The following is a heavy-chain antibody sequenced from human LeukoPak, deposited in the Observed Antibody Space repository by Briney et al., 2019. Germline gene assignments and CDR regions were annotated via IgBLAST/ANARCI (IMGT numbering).Heavy chain of an antibody. J-gene: IGHJ4*02. CDR3: ARERGDIVVVTASSETNYFDY. CDR2: INHSGST. Sequence: SETLSLTCAVSAGSFSGYYWSWIRQSPGKGLEWIGEINHSGSTNYNPSLKSRVTISVDTSKNQFSLKLSSVTAADTAVYYCARERGDIVVVTASSETNYFDYWGQGTLVTVSS. D-gene: IGHD2-21*02. CDR1: AGSFSGYY. V-gene: IGHV4-34*01.